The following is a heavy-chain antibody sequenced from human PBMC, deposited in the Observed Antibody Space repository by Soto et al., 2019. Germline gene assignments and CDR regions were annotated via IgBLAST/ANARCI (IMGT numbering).Heavy chain of an antibody. V-gene: IGHV3-30*18. J-gene: IGHJ6*02. D-gene: IGHD2-15*01. CDR3: AKDPGHRWFYYYYGMDV. CDR2: ISYDGSNK. CDR1: GFSLSSYG. Sequence: GCLRLSCAASGFSLSSYGMHWVRQAPGKGLEWVAVISYDGSNKYYADSVKGRFTISRDNSKNTLYLQMNRLRAEDTAVYYCAKDPGHRWFYYYYGMDVWGQGTTVTVSS.